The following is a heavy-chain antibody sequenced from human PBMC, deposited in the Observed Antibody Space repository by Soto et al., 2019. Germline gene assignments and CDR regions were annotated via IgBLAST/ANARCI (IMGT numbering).Heavy chain of an antibody. CDR1: GGSISSSSYY. Sequence: SETLSLTCTVSGGSISSSSYYWGWIRQPPGKGLEWIGSTYYSGSTYYTPSLKSRLTISVDPSQSRFSLRLASVTAADTATYYCARLFIVGAPGSYYTGLDVWGQGTTVTVSS. CDR3: ARLFIVGAPGSYYTGLDV. D-gene: IGHD1-26*01. J-gene: IGHJ6*02. V-gene: IGHV4-39*07. CDR2: TYYSGST.